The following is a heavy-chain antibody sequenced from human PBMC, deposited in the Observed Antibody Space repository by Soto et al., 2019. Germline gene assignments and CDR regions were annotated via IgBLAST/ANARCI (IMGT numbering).Heavy chain of an antibody. D-gene: IGHD6-19*01. J-gene: IGHJ5*02. CDR1: GLSLITSGVG. V-gene: IGHV2-5*01. Sequence: ESGPTLVNPTQTLTLTCIFSGLSLITSGVGVGWIRQPPGKALEWLGFIYWNDDKRYSPSLKSRLTITKDTSKNQVVLTMTNMDPVDTATYYCAKSGSSGWYGWFDPWGQGTLVTVSS. CDR2: IYWNDDK. CDR3: AKSGSSGWYGWFDP.